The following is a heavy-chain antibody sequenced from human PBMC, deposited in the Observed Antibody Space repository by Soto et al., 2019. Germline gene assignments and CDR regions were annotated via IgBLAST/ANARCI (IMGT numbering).Heavy chain of an antibody. D-gene: IGHD5-12*01. J-gene: IGHJ3*02. CDR3: ARDRAIISAPTKEYVFEI. V-gene: IGHV4-59*01. CDR2: IYHSGTA. Sequence: QVQLRESGPGLVKPSETLSLTCTVSGGSMNYYYWTWIRQPPGKGLEWIGYIYHSGTAEYNPSLKSRVTPSVDTSKSQFSLMMSSVTTADTAVYYCARDRAIISAPTKEYVFEIWGQGTTVTVSS. CDR1: GGSMNYYY.